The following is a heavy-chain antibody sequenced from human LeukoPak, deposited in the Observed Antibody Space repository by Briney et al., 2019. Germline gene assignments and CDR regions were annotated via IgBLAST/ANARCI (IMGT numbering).Heavy chain of an antibody. CDR1: GFTFSSYS. CDR3: ARGAVLLWFGERANDY. D-gene: IGHD3-10*01. CDR2: ISSSSSTI. Sequence: GGSLRLSCAASGFTFSSYSMNWVRQAPGKGLEWVSYISSSSSTIYYADSVKGRFTISRDNAKNSLYLLMNSLRAEDTAVYYCARGAVLLWFGERANDYWGQGTLVTVSS. J-gene: IGHJ4*02. V-gene: IGHV3-48*01.